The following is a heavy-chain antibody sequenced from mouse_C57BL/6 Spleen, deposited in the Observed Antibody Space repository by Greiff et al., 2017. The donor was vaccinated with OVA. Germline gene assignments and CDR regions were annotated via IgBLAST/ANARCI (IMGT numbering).Heavy chain of an antibody. Sequence: EVQLVESGGGLVQPGGSLKLSCAASGFTFSDYYMYWVRQTPEKRLEWVAYISNGGGSTYYPDTVKGRFTISRDNAKNTLYLQMSRLKSEDTAMYYCARHGDSNWAMDYWGQGTSVTVSS. CDR2: ISNGGGST. V-gene: IGHV5-12*01. J-gene: IGHJ4*01. CDR3: ARHGDSNWAMDY. D-gene: IGHD2-5*01. CDR1: GFTFSDYY.